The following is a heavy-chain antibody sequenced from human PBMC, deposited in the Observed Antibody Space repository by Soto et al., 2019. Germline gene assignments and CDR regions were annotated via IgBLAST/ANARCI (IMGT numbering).Heavy chain of an antibody. D-gene: IGHD7-27*01. CDR2: ISYDGTNK. V-gene: IGHV3-30-3*01. J-gene: IGHJ4*02. CDR3: ARDPKTSGGQHWAFNYFDS. Sequence: SLRLSCAASGFSVSISPMHWVRQAPGKGPEWVALISYDGTNKLYADSVKGRFTISRDNSKSALYLPVDGLRPEDAAVYYCARDPKTSGGQHWAFNYFDSWGQGTLVTVSS. CDR1: GFSVSISP.